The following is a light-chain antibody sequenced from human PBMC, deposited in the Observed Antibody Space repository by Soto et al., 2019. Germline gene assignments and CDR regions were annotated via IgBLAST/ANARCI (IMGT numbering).Light chain of an antibody. CDR2: KVS. J-gene: IGKJ2*01. CDR1: QSLVHSNGDTF. V-gene: IGKV2-30*02. Sequence: DVVMTQSPLSLPVTLGQPASISCRSSQSLVHSNGDTFLNWFQQRPGQSPRRLIFKVSNRDSGVPDRFSGSGSGTDFTLKISGVEAEDFAIYYCMQGTHWPPYTFGQGTKLEIK. CDR3: MQGTHWPPYT.